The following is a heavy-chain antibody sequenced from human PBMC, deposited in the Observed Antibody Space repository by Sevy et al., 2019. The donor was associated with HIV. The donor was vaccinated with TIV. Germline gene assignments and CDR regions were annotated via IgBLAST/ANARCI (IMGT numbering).Heavy chain of an antibody. CDR2: IKQDAGQK. V-gene: IGHV3-7*01. CDR3: ARDDGNYYFHY. J-gene: IGHJ4*02. D-gene: IGHD1-7*01. CDR1: GFTFSKYW. Sequence: GGCLRLSCAASGFTFSKYWMGWVRQAPGKGLEWVANIKQDAGQKYYVDSVKGRFTISRDNANNSLYLQMNSLRAEDMAVYFSARDDGNYYFHYWGQGTLVTVSS.